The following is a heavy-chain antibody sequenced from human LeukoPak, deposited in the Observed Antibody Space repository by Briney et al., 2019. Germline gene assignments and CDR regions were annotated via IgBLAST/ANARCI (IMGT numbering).Heavy chain of an antibody. V-gene: IGHV4-61*01. J-gene: IGHJ6*03. CDR3: ASGAYSYYYMDV. CDR2: IYYSGST. CDR1: GGSISGNYY. D-gene: IGHD1-26*01. Sequence: PSGTLSLTCTVSGGSISGNYYWSWIRQPPGKGLEWIGYIYYSGSTNYNPSLKSRVTISVDTSKNQFSLKLSSVTAADTAVYYCASGAYSYYYMDVWGKGTTVTISS.